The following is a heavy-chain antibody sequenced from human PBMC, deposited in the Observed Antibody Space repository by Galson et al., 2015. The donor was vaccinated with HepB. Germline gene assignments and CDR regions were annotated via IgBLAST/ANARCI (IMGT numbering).Heavy chain of an antibody. V-gene: IGHV3-7*03. J-gene: IGHJ6*02. D-gene: IGHD3-10*01. Sequence: SLRLSCAASGFTFSSYWMNWVRQAPGKGLEWVAHINQDGSSKYYVESVKGRFTISRDNAKDLVYLQLDSLRAEDTAVYYCARRISLVRGIITKPDYYYGMDVWGQGTTVTVAS. CDR2: INQDGSSK. CDR1: GFTFSSYW. CDR3: ARRISLVRGIITKPDYYYGMDV.